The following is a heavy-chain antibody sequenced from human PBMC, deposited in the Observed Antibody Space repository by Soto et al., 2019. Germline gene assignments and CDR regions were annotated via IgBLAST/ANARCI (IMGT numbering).Heavy chain of an antibody. J-gene: IGHJ6*01. CDR2: IYPGDSDT. CDR1: GYSFTSYW. Sequence: GESLKISCKGSGYSFTSYWIGWVRQMPGKGLEWMGIIYPGDSDTRYSPSFQGQVTISADKSISTAYLQWSSLKASDTAMYYCASHSGSYYSGSSGYYYGMDVWGQGPTLTVSS. D-gene: IGHD1-26*01. V-gene: IGHV5-51*01. CDR3: ASHSGSYYSGSSGYYYGMDV.